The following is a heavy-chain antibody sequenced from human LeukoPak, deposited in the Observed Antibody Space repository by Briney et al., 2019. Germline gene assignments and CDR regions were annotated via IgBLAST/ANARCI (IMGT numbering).Heavy chain of an antibody. CDR2: ISYDGSNK. CDR1: GFTFSSYA. D-gene: IGHD4-11*01. Sequence: GGSLRLSCAASGFTFSSYAMHWVRQAPGKGLEWVAVISYDGSNKYYADSVKGRFTISRDNSKNTLYLQMNSLRAEDTAVYYCARVYAPYYSNPNYYYYYMDVWGKGTTVTVSS. CDR3: ARVYAPYYSNPNYYYYYMDV. V-gene: IGHV3-30-3*01. J-gene: IGHJ6*03.